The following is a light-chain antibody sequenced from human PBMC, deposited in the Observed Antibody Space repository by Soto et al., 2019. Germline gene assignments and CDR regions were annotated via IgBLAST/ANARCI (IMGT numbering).Light chain of an antibody. J-gene: IGLJ3*02. Sequence: QSVLTQPPSASGSPGQSVTISCTGTSSDVSAYNYVSWYQQHAGKAPKLVIYEVTKRPSGVPDRFSGSKSANTASLTVSGLQAEDEADYYCSSIASSNTWVFGGGTKLTVL. CDR2: EVT. CDR3: SSIASSNTWV. V-gene: IGLV2-8*01. CDR1: SSDVSAYNY.